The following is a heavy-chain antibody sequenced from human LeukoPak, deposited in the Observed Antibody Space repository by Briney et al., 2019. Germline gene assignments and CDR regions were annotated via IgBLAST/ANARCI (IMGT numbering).Heavy chain of an antibody. Sequence: GGSLRLSCAASGFTFSSYWMHWVRQVPGKGLVWVSRINSDGSSTTYADSVKGRFSISRDNAKNTLYLQMNSLRAEDTAVYYCAGAVAGTVDYYYYYMDVWGKGTTVTISS. CDR1: GFTFSSYW. CDR2: INSDGSST. J-gene: IGHJ6*03. CDR3: AGAVAGTVDYYYYYMDV. D-gene: IGHD6-19*01. V-gene: IGHV3-74*01.